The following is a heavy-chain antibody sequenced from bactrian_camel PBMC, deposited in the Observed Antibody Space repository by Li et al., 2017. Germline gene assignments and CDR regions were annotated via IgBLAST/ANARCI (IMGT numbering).Heavy chain of an antibody. CDR2: IDTGDSST. V-gene: IGHV3S1*01. Sequence: HVQLVESGGGSVQAGGSLKLSCTVSPHTYKYNCMGWFRQAPGQEREGVAAIDTGDSSTYYLNSVEGRFTISHDNAKNTLYLQMNSLKPEDTAIYYCAAGLKWCRQGYPTADFRYLGQGTQVTVS. CDR3: AAGLKWCRQGYPTADFRY. CDR1: PHTYKYNC. J-gene: IGHJ6*01. D-gene: IGHD2*01.